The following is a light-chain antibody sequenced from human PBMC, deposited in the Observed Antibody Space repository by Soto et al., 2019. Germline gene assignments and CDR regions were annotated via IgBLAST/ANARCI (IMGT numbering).Light chain of an antibody. CDR3: HQYYTTPLT. Sequence: DILMTQSPDSLTVSLGERATINCKTSQSVLYTNNKNYLGWFQQKPGQPPKLLVSWASTRESGVPDRLSGSGSGTDFTLTISSLQAEDVALYYCHQYYTTPLTFGQGTKLQIK. CDR1: QSVLYTNNKNY. V-gene: IGKV4-1*01. J-gene: IGKJ2*01. CDR2: WAS.